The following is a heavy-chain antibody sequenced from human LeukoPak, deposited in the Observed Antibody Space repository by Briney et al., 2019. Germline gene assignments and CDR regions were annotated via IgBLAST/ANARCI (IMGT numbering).Heavy chain of an antibody. CDR1: GFTFSSYS. CDR2: ISSSSSYI. V-gene: IGHV3-21*01. Sequence: GGSLRLSCAASGFTFSSYSMNWVRQAPGKGLEWVSSISSSSSYIYYADSVKGRFTISRDNAKNSLYLQMNSLRAEDTAVYYCARQYYDFWSGYYAPWYYYGMDVWGQGTTVTVSS. CDR3: ARQYYDFWSGYYAPWYYYGMDV. D-gene: IGHD3-3*01. J-gene: IGHJ6*02.